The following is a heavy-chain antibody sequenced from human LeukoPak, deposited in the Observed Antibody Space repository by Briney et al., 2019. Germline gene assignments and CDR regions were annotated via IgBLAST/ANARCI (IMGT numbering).Heavy chain of an antibody. Sequence: WASVKVSCKASGYTFTSYYMHWVRQAPGQGLEWMGGFDPEDGETIYAQKCQGRVTMTEDTSTDTAYMELSSLRSEDTAVYYCSATYYFDSPLAFDIWGQGTMVTVSS. CDR2: FDPEDGET. D-gene: IGHD3-22*01. CDR3: SATYYFDSPLAFDI. CDR1: GYTFTSYY. V-gene: IGHV1-24*01. J-gene: IGHJ3*02.